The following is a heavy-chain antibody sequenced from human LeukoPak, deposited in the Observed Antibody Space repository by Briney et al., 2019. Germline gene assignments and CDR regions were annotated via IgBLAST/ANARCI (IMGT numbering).Heavy chain of an antibody. CDR3: ARGADTGYSSDS. CDR2: TSYVGSNK. Sequence: GGSLRLSCAASGFIFNNYDMHWVRQAPGRGLEWVAVTSYVGSNKYYADSVKGRYADSVKGRVTISRDSSKNTLYLQMNSLRAEDTAVYYCARGADTGYSSDSWGQGTLVTVSS. CDR1: GFIFNNYD. V-gene: IGHV3-30*03. J-gene: IGHJ5*02. D-gene: IGHD6-19*01.